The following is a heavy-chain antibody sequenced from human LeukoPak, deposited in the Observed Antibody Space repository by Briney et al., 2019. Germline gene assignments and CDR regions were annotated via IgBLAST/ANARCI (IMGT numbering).Heavy chain of an antibody. D-gene: IGHD2-2*01. CDR3: AREAFRVVVPAAEIDY. CDR2: IKQDGSEK. V-gene: IGHV3-7*01. CDR1: GFTFSSYW. J-gene: IGHJ4*02. Sequence: PGGSLRLSCAASGFTFSSYWMSWVRQAPGKGLECVANIKQDGSEKYYVDSVKGRFTISRDNAKNSLYLQMNSLRAEDTAVYYCAREAFRVVVPAAEIDYWGQGTLVTVSS.